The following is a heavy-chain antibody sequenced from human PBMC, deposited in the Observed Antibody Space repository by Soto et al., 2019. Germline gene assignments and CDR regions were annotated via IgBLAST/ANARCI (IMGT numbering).Heavy chain of an antibody. Sequence: SLRLSGAASVFTFEDYAMHWGRQAPGKGLEWVSGISCNSGSIGYADSVKGRFTISRDNAKNSLYLQMNSLRAEDTALYYCAKDISYDYTFDYWGQGTLVTVSS. D-gene: IGHD5-12*01. V-gene: IGHV3-9*01. CDR3: AKDISYDYTFDY. CDR2: ISCNSGSI. CDR1: VFTFEDYA. J-gene: IGHJ4*02.